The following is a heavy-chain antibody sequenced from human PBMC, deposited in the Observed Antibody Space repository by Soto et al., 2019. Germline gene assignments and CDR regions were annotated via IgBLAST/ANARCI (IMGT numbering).Heavy chain of an antibody. CDR3: AREVTPGFSGMDV. Sequence: QVQLVESGGGVVQPGRPLRLSCAASGFTFSSYGMHWVRQAPGKGLEWVAVIWYDGSNKYYADSVKGRFTISRDNSKNTLYLQMNSLRAEDTAVYYCAREVTPGFSGMDVWGQGTTVTVSS. D-gene: IGHD2-21*02. J-gene: IGHJ6*02. CDR2: IWYDGSNK. V-gene: IGHV3-33*01. CDR1: GFTFSSYG.